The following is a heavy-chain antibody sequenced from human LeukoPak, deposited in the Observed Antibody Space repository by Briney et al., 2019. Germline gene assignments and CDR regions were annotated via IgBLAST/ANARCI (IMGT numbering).Heavy chain of an antibody. CDR3: ARDFFGSARFYRSDPFDY. CDR1: GFTFSNYW. V-gene: IGHV3-7*01. J-gene: IGHJ4*02. CDR2: IKQDGSEK. Sequence: GGSLRLSCEASGFTFSNYWMSWVRQAPGKGLEWVANIKQDGSEKYYVDSVGGRFTISRDNAKNSLYLQMNSLRAEDTAVYYCARDFFGSARFYRSDPFDYWGQGTLVSVSS. D-gene: IGHD3-10*01.